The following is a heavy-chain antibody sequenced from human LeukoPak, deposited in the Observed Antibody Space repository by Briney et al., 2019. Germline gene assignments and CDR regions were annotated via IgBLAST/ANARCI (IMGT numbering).Heavy chain of an antibody. CDR2: INSDGSST. CDR3: ARASSSCHCSFDY. J-gene: IGHJ4*02. D-gene: IGHD6-13*01. CDR1: GFTFSSYW. Sequence: SGGSLRLSCAAPGFTFSSYWVHWVRQAPGKGLVWVSRINSDGSSTHYADSVKGRFTISRDNAKNTLYLQMNSLRAEDTAVYYCARASSSCHCSFDYWGQGTLVTVSS. V-gene: IGHV3-74*01.